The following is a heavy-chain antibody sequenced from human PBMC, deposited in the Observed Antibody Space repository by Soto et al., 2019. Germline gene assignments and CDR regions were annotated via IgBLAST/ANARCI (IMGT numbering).Heavy chain of an antibody. CDR2: MNPDSGNT. D-gene: IGHD2-8*01. CDR1: GYTFINYD. CDR3: ARRRGSNGWFDL. V-gene: IGHV1-8*01. Sequence: ASVKVSRTPSGYTFINYDINCVRQAPGQGLEWVGWMNPDSGNTGYAQNFQGRVTMTGNTSISSVYMELSSLTSEDTAVYYCARRRGSNGWFDLWGQGTLVTVSS. J-gene: IGHJ5*02.